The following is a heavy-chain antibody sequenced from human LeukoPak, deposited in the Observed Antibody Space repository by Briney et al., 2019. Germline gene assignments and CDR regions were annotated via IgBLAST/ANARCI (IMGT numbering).Heavy chain of an antibody. CDR1: GDSISSYY. CDR3: ARVSGSDGFDEELYYFYGMDV. Sequence: PSETLSLTCTVSGDSISSYYWTWIRQSPGKGLEWIGYIYSSGSTNYNPSLKSRVTISVDTSKNQFPLNLSSVTAADTAIYYCARVSGSDGFDEELYYFYGMDVWGQGTTVTVSS. J-gene: IGHJ6*02. V-gene: IGHV4-59*01. CDR2: IYSSGST. D-gene: IGHD3-10*01.